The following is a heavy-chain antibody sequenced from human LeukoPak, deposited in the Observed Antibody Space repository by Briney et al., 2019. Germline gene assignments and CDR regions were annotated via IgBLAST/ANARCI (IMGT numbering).Heavy chain of an antibody. CDR2: INIDGSTT. D-gene: IGHD1-1*01. Sequence: GGSLRLSWSASGFSSSSYWMHWGRQAPGKGLVLVSRINIDGSTTTYADYVKGRFTISRDNAKNTLSLQMNSLRAEDTAVYYCISDHTGHDDYWGQGTLVTVSS. CDR3: ISDHTGHDDY. V-gene: IGHV3-74*01. CDR1: GFSSSSYW. J-gene: IGHJ4*02.